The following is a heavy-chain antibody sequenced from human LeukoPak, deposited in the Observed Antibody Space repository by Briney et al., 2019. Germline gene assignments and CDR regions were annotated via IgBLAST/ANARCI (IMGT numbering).Heavy chain of an antibody. Sequence: GASVKVSCKASGGTFISYAISWVRQAPGQGLEWMGGIIPIFGIANYAQKFQGRVTITADKSTSTAYMELSSLRSEDTAVYHCARELMDTAMVTGFGYWGQGTLVTVSS. CDR3: ARELMDTAMVTGFGY. V-gene: IGHV1-69*10. CDR2: IIPIFGIA. D-gene: IGHD5-18*01. CDR1: GGTFISYA. J-gene: IGHJ4*02.